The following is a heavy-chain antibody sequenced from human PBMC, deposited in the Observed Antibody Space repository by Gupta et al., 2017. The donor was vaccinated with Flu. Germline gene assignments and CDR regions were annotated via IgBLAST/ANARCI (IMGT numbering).Heavy chain of an antibody. CDR2: IFGTA. J-gene: IGHJ6*03. CDR3: ARGDKYYYYYMDV. D-gene: IGHD6-6*01. Sequence: IFGTANYAQKFQGRVTITADESTNTVYMEISSLRSEDTAVYYCARGDKYYYYYMDVWGKGTTVTVSS. V-gene: IGHV1-69*01.